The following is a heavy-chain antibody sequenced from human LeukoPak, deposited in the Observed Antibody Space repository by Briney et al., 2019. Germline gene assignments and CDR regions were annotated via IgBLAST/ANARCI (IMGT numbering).Heavy chain of an antibody. CDR2: IYSGGST. D-gene: IGHD3-3*01. CDR1: GFTVNSIY. Sequence: PGGSLRLSCAASGFTVNSIYMSWVRQAPGRGLEWVSVIYSGGSTYYADSVKGRFTISRDNPKNTLYLQMNTLRAEDTAVYYCARVGWSGYQFDYWGQGTQVTVSS. J-gene: IGHJ4*02. V-gene: IGHV3-66*01. CDR3: ARVGWSGYQFDY.